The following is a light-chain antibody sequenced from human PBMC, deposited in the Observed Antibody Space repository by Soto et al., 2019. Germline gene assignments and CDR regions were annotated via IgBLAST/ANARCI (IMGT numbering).Light chain of an antibody. V-gene: IGKV1-5*03. J-gene: IGKJ1*01. CDR2: QAS. CDR3: QQYNSYSWT. Sequence: EIQMSQSPSTLSASVGDRVTITCRASQSISSCLSWYQQKPAKAPTRLLSQASSLESGVPSRFSGSGSETEFTLTISGLQPDDFASYYCQQYNSYSWTFGQGTKVAIK. CDR1: QSISSC.